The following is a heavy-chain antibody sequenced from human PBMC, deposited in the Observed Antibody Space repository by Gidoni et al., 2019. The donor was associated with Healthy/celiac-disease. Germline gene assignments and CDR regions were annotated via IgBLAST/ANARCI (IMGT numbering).Heavy chain of an antibody. CDR1: GGSFSGYY. Sequence: QVQLQQWGAGLLKPSETLSLTCAVYGGSFSGYYWSWIRQPPGKGLEWIGEINHSGSTNYNPSLKSRVTISVDTSKNQFSLKLSSVTAADTAVYYCARNLGYSYGYGRHGMDVWGQGTTVTVSS. D-gene: IGHD5-18*01. J-gene: IGHJ6*02. CDR3: ARNLGYSYGYGRHGMDV. V-gene: IGHV4-34*01. CDR2: INHSGST.